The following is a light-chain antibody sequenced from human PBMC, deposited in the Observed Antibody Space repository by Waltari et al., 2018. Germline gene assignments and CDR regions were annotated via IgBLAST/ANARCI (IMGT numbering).Light chain of an antibody. CDR3: HLYGSART. CDR1: QSVTNNY. J-gene: IGKJ4*01. Sequence: NVLTQSPGTLSLSPGERVTLSCRASQSVTNNYLAWYQQQPGQAPRLLIYGVSSRATGIPDRFSGSGSGTDFTLTIGRLEPEDSAVYFCHLYGSARTFGGGTRVEIK. V-gene: IGKV3-20*01. CDR2: GVS.